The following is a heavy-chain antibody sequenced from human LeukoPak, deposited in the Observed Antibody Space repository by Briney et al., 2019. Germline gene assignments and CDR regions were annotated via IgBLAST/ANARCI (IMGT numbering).Heavy chain of an antibody. D-gene: IGHD3-22*01. CDR1: GDTVSSTNAA. J-gene: IGHJ4*02. V-gene: IGHV6-1*01. Sequence: SQTLSLTCALSGDTVSSTNAASNWLRQSPSRCLELLGRTYYRSKWEIDYAISVKGRITINSDTSRNQFSLQLISVTPEDTAVYYCARTYFGSRGFYYYFDYWGQGTLVTVSS. CDR2: TYYRSKWEI. CDR3: ARTYFGSRGFYYYFDY.